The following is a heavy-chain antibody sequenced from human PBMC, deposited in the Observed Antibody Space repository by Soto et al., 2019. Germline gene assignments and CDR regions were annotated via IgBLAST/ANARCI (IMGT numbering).Heavy chain of an antibody. J-gene: IGHJ4*02. Sequence: GGSLRLSCEASGFVFKDSSIHWGRQASGKGLEWVGRIRDRAYNYATAYAASVKGRFTISRDDSNNKAYLQMDSLKTEDTAIYYCTRLISAAQDYRGQGTLVTVSS. CDR3: TRLISAAQDY. CDR1: GFVFKDSS. V-gene: IGHV3-73*01. CDR2: IRDRAYNYAT. D-gene: IGHD3-10*01.